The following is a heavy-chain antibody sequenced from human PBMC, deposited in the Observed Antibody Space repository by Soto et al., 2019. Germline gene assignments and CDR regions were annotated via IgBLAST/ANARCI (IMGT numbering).Heavy chain of an antibody. J-gene: IGHJ4*02. Sequence: QVQLQESGPGLVKPSETLSLTCNVSGGSVNSDNYYWTWVRQPPGKGLEWIGNIHNSGTTNYNPSLQNRVTISIDKSKNQYALKLTYVTAADAALYYCARDIRGFSRALDYWGRGTPVTVSS. CDR1: GGSVNSDNYY. V-gene: IGHV4-61*01. CDR3: ARDIRGFSRALDY. D-gene: IGHD5-18*01. CDR2: IHNSGTT.